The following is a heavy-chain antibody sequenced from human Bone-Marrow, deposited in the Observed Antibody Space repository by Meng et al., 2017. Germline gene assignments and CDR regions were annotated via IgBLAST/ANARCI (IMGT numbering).Heavy chain of an antibody. J-gene: IGHJ4*02. CDR1: GGIFSHYV. D-gene: IGHD2-2*01. Sequence: SVTVSCKALGGIFSHYVIGWVRPAPGQGLEWMGGINVVFGTTNYAQKFHGRVTITTDESTSTVYMELTRRTAEDTAVYFFARKAGNCISTTCYSLDYWGQGTLVTVSS. V-gene: IGHV1-69*05. CDR3: ARKAGNCISTTCYSLDY. CDR2: INVVFGTT.